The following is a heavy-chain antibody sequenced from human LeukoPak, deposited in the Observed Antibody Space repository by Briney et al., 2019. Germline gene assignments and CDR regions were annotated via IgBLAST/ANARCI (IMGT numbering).Heavy chain of an antibody. CDR1: GFIFSIFW. CDR2: IPTDETPT. CDR3: ARDHYFKIDY. V-gene: IGHV3-74*01. D-gene: IGHD3-10*01. J-gene: IGHJ4*02. Sequence: GGSLRLSCAASGFIFSIFWMHWVRQPPGKGLVWVSRIPTDETPTNYADSVQGRFTISRDNAKNTLYLQMNNLRAEDTAVYYCARDHYFKIDYWGQGTLVTVSS.